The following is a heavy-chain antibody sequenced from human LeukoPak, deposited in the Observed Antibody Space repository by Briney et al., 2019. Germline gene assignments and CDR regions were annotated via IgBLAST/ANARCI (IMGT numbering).Heavy chain of an antibody. CDR1: GGSISGSSWY. J-gene: IGHJ5*02. Sequence: SETLSLTCTVSGGSISGSSWYWGWIRQPPGKGLEWIENIYYTGSTYYNPSLKSRVTISVDTSKNQFSLKLSSMTAADTAVYYCARLNPYYYGSESSPSWGQGTLVTVSS. CDR3: ARLNPYYYGSESSPS. D-gene: IGHD3-10*01. CDR2: IYYTGST. V-gene: IGHV4-39*01.